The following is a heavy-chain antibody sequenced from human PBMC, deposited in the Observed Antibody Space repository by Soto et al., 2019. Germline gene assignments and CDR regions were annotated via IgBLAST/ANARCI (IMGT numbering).Heavy chain of an antibody. D-gene: IGHD2-15*01. J-gene: IGHJ5*02. CDR2: ISSSSSYI. CDR1: GFTFSSYS. Sequence: PGGSLRLSCAASGFTFSSYSMNWVRQAPGKGLEWVSSISSSSSYIYYADSVKGRFTISRDNAKNSLYLQMNSLRAEDTAVYYCARDVTVVVVAARHNWFDPWGQGTLVTVSS. V-gene: IGHV3-21*01. CDR3: ARDVTVVVVAARHNWFDP.